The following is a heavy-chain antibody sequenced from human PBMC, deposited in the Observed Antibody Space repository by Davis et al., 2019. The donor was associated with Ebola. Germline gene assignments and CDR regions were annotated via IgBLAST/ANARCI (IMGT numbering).Heavy chain of an antibody. J-gene: IGHJ6*04. CDR1: GGSISSYY. V-gene: IGHV4-59*01. CDR2: IYYSGST. D-gene: IGHD4-17*01. CDR3: ARDKATTGYYYYYYGMDV. Sequence: MPGGSLRLSCTVSGGSISSYYWSWIRQPPGKGLEWIGYIYYSGSTNYNPSLKSRVTISVDTSKNQFSLKLSSVTAADTAVYYCARDKATTGYYYYYYGMDVWGKGTTVTVSS.